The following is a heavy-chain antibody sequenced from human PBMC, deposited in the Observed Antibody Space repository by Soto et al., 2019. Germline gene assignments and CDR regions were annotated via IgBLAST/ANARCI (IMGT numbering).Heavy chain of an antibody. CDR2: IYSGGSK. CDR1: GFTVSSNY. D-gene: IGHD3-9*01. V-gene: IGHV3-66*01. CDR3: ARVDYDILTGRDY. Sequence: GGSLRLSCAASGFTVSSNYMSWVRQAPGKGLEWVSVIYSGGSKYYADSVKGRFTISSDNSKNTLYLQMNSLRAEDTAVYYCARVDYDILTGRDYWGQGTLVTVSS. J-gene: IGHJ4*02.